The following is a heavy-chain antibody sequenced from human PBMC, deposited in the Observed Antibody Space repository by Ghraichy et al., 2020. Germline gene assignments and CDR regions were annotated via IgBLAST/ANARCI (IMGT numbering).Heavy chain of an antibody. V-gene: IGHV3-33*01. CDR3: ARGEPYSNSWTFDY. CDR1: EFTFSAYG. D-gene: IGHD6-13*01. Sequence: GGSLRLSCAASEFTFSAYGMHWVRQAPGKGLEWVAVIGYDGTNKDYGDSVKGRFTISRDNSKNTMYLQMNSLRAEDTAVYYCARGEPYSNSWTFDYWGRGSHLTVS. J-gene: IGHJ4*02. CDR2: IGYDGTNK.